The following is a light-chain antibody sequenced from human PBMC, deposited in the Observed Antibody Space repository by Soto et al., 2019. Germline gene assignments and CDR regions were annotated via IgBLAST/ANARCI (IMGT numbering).Light chain of an antibody. CDR1: SSDVGGYNF. CDR2: DVN. Sequence: QSALTQPASVSGSPGQSITISCTGTSSDVGGYNFVSWYQQHPGKVPTLMIFDVNRRPSGVSDRFSGSKSGNTASLTISWLQAEDEGDYYCCSYTSSSIHVFGSGTKVTVL. V-gene: IGLV2-14*03. CDR3: CSYTSSSIHV. J-gene: IGLJ1*01.